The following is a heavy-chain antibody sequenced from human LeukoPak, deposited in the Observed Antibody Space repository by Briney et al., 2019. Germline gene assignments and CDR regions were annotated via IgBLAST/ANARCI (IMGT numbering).Heavy chain of an antibody. CDR2: ISTSRNYI. Sequence: PGGSLRLSCVVSGFTFSSYHMNWVRRAPGKGLEWVSSISTSRNYIYYADSVTGRFTISRDNAKNSLYLQMNSLRAEDTAVYYCARRATTERGHSYGLDYWGQGTLVTVSS. D-gene: IGHD5-18*01. J-gene: IGHJ4*02. CDR1: GFTFSSYH. V-gene: IGHV3-21*01. CDR3: ARRATTERGHSYGLDY.